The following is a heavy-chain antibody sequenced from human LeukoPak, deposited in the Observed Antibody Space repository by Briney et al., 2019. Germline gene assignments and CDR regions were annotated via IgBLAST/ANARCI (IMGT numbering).Heavy chain of an antibody. CDR1: GFTFSSYA. Sequence: GGSLRLSCAASGFTFSSYAMSWVRQAPGKGLEWVSAISGSGGSTYYADSVKGRFTISRDNSKNTLYLQMNSLRAEDPAVYYCAKVPYDDFWSGYLPWGQGTLVTVSS. V-gene: IGHV3-23*01. D-gene: IGHD3-3*01. CDR3: AKVPYDDFWSGYLP. CDR2: ISGSGGST. J-gene: IGHJ5*02.